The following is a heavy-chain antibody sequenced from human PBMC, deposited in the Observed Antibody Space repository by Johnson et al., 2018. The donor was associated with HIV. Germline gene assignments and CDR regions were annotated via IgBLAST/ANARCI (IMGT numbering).Heavy chain of an antibody. CDR2: ISYDGTNK. D-gene: IGHD4-17*01. V-gene: IGHV3-30*03. CDR1: GFTFSSYG. CDR3: TTGSSTLTTWGSSGAFDI. J-gene: IGHJ3*02. Sequence: VQLLESGGGLVQPGGSLRLSCAASGFTFSSYGMHWVRQAPGKGLEWVAVISYDGTNKYYADSVKGRFTISRDDSKNSLYVQINSLKTEDTAVYYCTTGSSTLTTWGSSGAFDIWGQGTMVTVSS.